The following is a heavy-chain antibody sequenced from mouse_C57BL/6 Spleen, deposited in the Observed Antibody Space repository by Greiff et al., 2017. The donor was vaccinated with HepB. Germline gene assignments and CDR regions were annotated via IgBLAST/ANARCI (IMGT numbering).Heavy chain of an antibody. CDR3: ARRGWSTMISHWYFDV. CDR1: GFTFSSYG. Sequence: EVHLVESGGDLVKPGGSLKLSCAASGFTFSSYGMSWVRQTPDKRLEWVATISSGGSYTYYPDSVKGRFTISRDNAKNTLYLQMSSLKSEDTAMYYCARRGWSTMISHWYFDVWGTGTTVTVSS. D-gene: IGHD2-4*01. J-gene: IGHJ1*03. CDR2: ISSGGSYT. V-gene: IGHV5-6*01.